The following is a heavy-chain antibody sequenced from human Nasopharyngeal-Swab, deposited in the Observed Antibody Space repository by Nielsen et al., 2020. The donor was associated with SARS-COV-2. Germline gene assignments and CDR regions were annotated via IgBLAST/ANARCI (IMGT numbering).Heavy chain of an antibody. J-gene: IGHJ4*02. CDR3: ARMDFIASRDY. Sequence: GGSLRLSCEVSGFSVSYNYMSWVRPAPGKGLEWVAVIYSRGETHYTDSVRGRFTISRDNSKNMVNLQLNSLRAEDTAVYYCARMDFIASRDYWGQGTLVTVSS. CDR1: GFSVSYNY. CDR2: IYSRGET. D-gene: IGHD6-13*01. V-gene: IGHV3-53*01.